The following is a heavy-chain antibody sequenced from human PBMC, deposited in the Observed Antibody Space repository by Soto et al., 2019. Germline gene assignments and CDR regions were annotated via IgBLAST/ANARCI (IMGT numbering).Heavy chain of an antibody. CDR1: GFTFSSYG. D-gene: IGHD3-3*01. Sequence: PGGSLRLSCAASGFTFSSYGMHWVRQAPGKGLEWVAVISYDGSNKYYADSVKGRFTISRDNSKNTLYLQMNSLRAEDTAVYYCAKDAEWLSDGAFDIWGQGTMVTVSS. V-gene: IGHV3-30*18. J-gene: IGHJ3*02. CDR2: ISYDGSNK. CDR3: AKDAEWLSDGAFDI.